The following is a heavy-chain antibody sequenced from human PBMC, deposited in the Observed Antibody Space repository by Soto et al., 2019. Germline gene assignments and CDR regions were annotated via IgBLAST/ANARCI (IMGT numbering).Heavy chain of an antibody. J-gene: IGHJ5*02. D-gene: IGHD3-22*01. CDR1: GYTFTSYY. CDR2: INPSGGGT. V-gene: IGHV1-46*01. Sequence: GASVKVSCKASGYTFTSYYLQWVRQAPGQGLEWMGAINPSGGGTKYAQKFQGRVTMTKDTSTSTVYMDLSSLRSEDTAVYFCARINLSYDSSGYVDLWGQGTLVTVSS. CDR3: ARINLSYDSSGYVDL.